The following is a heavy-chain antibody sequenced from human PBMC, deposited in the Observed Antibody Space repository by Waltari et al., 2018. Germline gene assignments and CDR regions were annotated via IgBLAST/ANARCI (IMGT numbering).Heavy chain of an antibody. Sequence: QVQLVQSGAEVKKPGASVKVSCKASGYTFTSYAMHWVRQATGQRLEWMGWINAGNGNTKYSQKCQGRVTITRDTSASTAYMECSSLRSEDTAVYYGARGMITFGGVIAGHYYYYGMDVWGQGTTVTVSS. J-gene: IGHJ6*02. CDR1: GYTFTSYA. D-gene: IGHD3-16*02. CDR2: INAGNGNT. CDR3: ARGMITFGGVIAGHYYYYGMDV. V-gene: IGHV1-3*01.